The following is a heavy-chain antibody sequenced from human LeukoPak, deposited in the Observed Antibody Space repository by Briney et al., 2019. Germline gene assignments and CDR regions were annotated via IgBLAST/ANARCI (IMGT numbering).Heavy chain of an antibody. Sequence: PGGSLRLSCAASGFTFDDYGMSWVRQAPGKGLEWVSGINWNGGSTGYADSVKGRFTISRDNAKNSLYLQMNSPRAEDTALYYCARVLLGGSRDAFDIWGQGTMVTVSS. J-gene: IGHJ3*02. CDR2: INWNGGST. D-gene: IGHD1-26*01. V-gene: IGHV3-20*04. CDR3: ARVLLGGSRDAFDI. CDR1: GFTFDDYG.